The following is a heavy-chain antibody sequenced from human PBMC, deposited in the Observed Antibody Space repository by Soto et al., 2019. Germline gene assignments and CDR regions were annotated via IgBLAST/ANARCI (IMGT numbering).Heavy chain of an antibody. CDR1: GFTFSSYS. D-gene: IGHD2-15*01. Sequence: GGSLRLSCAASGFTFSSYSMNWVRQAPGKGLEWVSSISSTSSFIYYADSVKGRFTISRDNAKNSLYLQMNSLRAEDRALFSCAREGFCSGGPSHFASWGQGTLVTVSP. CDR2: ISSTSSFI. V-gene: IGHV3-21*01. CDR3: AREGFCSGGPSHFAS. J-gene: IGHJ4*02.